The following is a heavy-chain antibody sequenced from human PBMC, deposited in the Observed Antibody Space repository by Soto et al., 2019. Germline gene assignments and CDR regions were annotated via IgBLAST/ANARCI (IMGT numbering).Heavy chain of an antibody. CDR3: ARDGGREGYFGNWFDP. J-gene: IGHJ5*02. CDR1: GGTFSNYA. V-gene: IGHV1-69*05. D-gene: IGHD2-15*01. Sequence: QVQLVQSGAEVKKPGSSVKVSCKASGGTFSNYAITWVRQAPGQGLEWLGRIIPIFGTGDYGQKFQGRVTISTDESTTTAYMELSSLTSDDTAVYYCARDGGREGYFGNWFDPWGQGTLVTYSS. CDR2: IIPIFGTG.